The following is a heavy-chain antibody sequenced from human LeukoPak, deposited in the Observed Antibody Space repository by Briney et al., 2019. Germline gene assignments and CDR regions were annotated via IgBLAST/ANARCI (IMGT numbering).Heavy chain of an antibody. Sequence: GGSLRLSCAASGFTFSSYGMSWVRQAPGKGLEWVSAISGSGGSTYYADSVKGRFTISRDNAKNTLYLQMNSLRAEDTAVYYCAKVLVGATVFDYWGQGTLVTVSS. V-gene: IGHV3-23*01. CDR2: ISGSGGST. CDR3: AKVLVGATVFDY. J-gene: IGHJ4*02. D-gene: IGHD1-26*01. CDR1: GFTFSSYG.